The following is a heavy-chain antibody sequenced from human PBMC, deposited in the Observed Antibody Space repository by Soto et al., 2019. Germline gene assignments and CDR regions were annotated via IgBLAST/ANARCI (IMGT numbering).Heavy chain of an antibody. V-gene: IGHV5-51*01. CDR1: GDSCSSCS. D-gene: IGHD4-17*01. CDR3: AIPLSAGASPDYGDYVNYYYGMDV. J-gene: IGHJ6*02. Sequence: GESRKDACKGSGDSCSSCSMYRVRQMPGKGLEWMGIIYPGDSDTRYIPSFQGQVTISADKSISTAYLQWSSLKASDTAMYYCAIPLSAGASPDYGDYVNYYYGMDVWGQGTPVTVSS. CDR2: IYPGDSDT.